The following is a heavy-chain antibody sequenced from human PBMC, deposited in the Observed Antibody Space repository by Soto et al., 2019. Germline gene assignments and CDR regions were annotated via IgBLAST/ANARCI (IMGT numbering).Heavy chain of an antibody. V-gene: IGHV4-34*01. Sequence: QVQLQQWGAGLLKPSETLSLTCAVYGGSFSGYYWSWIRQPPGKGLEWIGEINHSGSTNYNPSLKSRVTISVDTSKSQFSLKLGSVTAADTAVYYCARGIAGAPRYYYYYYGMDVWGQGTTVTVSS. CDR3: ARGIAGAPRYYYYYYGMDV. CDR2: INHSGST. CDR1: GGSFSGYY. D-gene: IGHD6-19*01. J-gene: IGHJ6*02.